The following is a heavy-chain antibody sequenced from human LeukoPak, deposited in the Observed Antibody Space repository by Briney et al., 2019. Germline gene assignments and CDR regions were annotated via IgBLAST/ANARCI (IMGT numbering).Heavy chain of an antibody. CDR3: ARDRAYYYYYYGMDV. Sequence: GGSLRLSCAASGFTFSSYWMSWVRQAPGKGLEWVANIKQDGSEKYYVDSVKGRFTISRDNAKDSLCLQMNSLRAEDTAVYYCARDRAYYYYYYGMDVWGQGTTVTVSS. V-gene: IGHV3-7*01. CDR1: GFTFSSYW. CDR2: IKQDGSEK. J-gene: IGHJ6*02.